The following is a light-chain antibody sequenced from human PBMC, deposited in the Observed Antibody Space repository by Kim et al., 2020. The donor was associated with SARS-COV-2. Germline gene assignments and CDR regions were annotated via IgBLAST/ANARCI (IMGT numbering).Light chain of an antibody. CDR2: EAS. CDR1: QNVGSY. Sequence: EIVLTQSPATLSLSPGERATLSCRASQNVGSYLAWYQQKPGQAPRLVIYEASKRATGIPARFSGSGSGTVFTLSISSLEPEDFAIYHCQQRSDWLTFGGGTKVDIK. CDR3: QQRSDWLT. V-gene: IGKV3-11*01. J-gene: IGKJ4*01.